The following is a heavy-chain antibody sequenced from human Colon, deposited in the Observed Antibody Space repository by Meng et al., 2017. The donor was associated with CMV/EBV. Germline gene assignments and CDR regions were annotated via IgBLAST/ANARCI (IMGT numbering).Heavy chain of an antibody. CDR2: IYSGGET. Sequence: GESLKISCAGSGFNLSRNYMSWVRQAPGKGLEWVSLIYSGGETFYVDSVKGRFSISRDNFQNTVYLQMNSLRVDDTAVYYCSKGCSDKRCYIESWGQGTLVTVSS. J-gene: IGHJ4*02. CDR3: SKGCSDKRCYIES. V-gene: IGHV3-53*01. CDR1: GFNLSRNY. D-gene: IGHD5/OR15-5a*01.